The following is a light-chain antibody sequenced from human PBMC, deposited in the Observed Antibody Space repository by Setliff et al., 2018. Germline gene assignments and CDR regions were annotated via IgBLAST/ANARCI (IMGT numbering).Light chain of an antibody. V-gene: IGLV1-47*01. CDR3: ASWDDSLSGVA. J-gene: IGLJ2*01. CDR2: RSN. CDR1: SSNIGSNY. Sequence: QSVLTQPPSASGTPGQRVTISCSGSSSNIGSNYVFWYQQLPETAPKLLIYRSNERPSGVPDRFSGSKSDTSASLAISGLRSEDEADYYCASWDDSLSGVAFGGGTK.